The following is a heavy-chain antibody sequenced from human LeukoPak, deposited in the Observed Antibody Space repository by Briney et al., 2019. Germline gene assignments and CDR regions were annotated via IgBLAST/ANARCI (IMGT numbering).Heavy chain of an antibody. CDR2: IYYSGST. J-gene: IGHJ4*02. CDR1: GYSISSGDW. V-gene: IGHV4-28*01. Sequence: SDTLSLTCAVSGYSISSGDWWGWIRQPPGKGLEWIGYIYYSGSTNYNPSLKSRVTISVDTSKNQFSLKLSSVTAADTAVYYCARIDRPRVVYDYWGQGTLVTVSS. CDR3: ARIDRPRVVYDY. D-gene: IGHD2-8*02.